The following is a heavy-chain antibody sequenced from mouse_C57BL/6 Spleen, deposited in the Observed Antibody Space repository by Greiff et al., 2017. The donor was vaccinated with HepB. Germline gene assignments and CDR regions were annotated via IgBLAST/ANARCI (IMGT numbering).Heavy chain of an antibody. Sequence: EVQRVESGPGLVKPSQSLSLTCSVTGYSITSGYYWNWIRQFPGNKLEWMGYISYDGSNNYNPSLKNRISITRDTSKNQFFLKLNSVTTEDTATYYCARGGDYSGYFDVWGTGTTVTVSS. J-gene: IGHJ1*03. CDR3: ARGGDYSGYFDV. CDR2: ISYDGSN. CDR1: GYSITSGYY. V-gene: IGHV3-6*01. D-gene: IGHD1-1*01.